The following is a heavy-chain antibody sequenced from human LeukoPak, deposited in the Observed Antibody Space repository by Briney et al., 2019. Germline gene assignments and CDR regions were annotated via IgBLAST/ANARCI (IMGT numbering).Heavy chain of an antibody. J-gene: IGHJ3*02. Sequence: PSETLSLTCTVSGGSMSSYYWSWIRQPPGKGLEWIGYFYYTGSTNYNPSLKSRVTISLDTSKNQFSLRLSSVTAADTAVYYCARDGGSDACDIWGQGTMVTVSS. V-gene: IGHV4-59*01. CDR3: ARDGGSDACDI. CDR2: FYYTGST. CDR1: GGSMSSYY. D-gene: IGHD3-10*01.